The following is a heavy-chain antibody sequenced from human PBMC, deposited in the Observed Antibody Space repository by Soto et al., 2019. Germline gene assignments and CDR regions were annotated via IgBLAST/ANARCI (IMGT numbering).Heavy chain of an antibody. J-gene: IGHJ3*01. CDR2: IWTSGST. Sequence: EVQLVESGGGLIQPGGSLRLSCEASGFTFSSNDMNWVRQAPGKGLEWVSLIWTSGSTAYADSVKGRFTISRDNSTCAWELNMSRLRADDTAVYYCATRPLLRGAPWGQGTMVTVSS. CDR1: GFTFSSND. CDR3: ATRPLLRGAP. D-gene: IGHD3-22*01. V-gene: IGHV3-53*01.